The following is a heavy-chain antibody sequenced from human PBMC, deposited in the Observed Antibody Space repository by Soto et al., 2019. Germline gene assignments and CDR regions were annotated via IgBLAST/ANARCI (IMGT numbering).Heavy chain of an antibody. D-gene: IGHD6-19*01. CDR1: GVSISSNYY. J-gene: IGHJ4*02. CDR3: VRTFGWYAIDY. Sequence: QVLLQESGPGLVQPSGTLSLSCAVSGVSISSNYYWGWVRQPPGKGLEWLGGISHIGSVNTSPSLVSRVTISIDRYETQFSLKLNSVTAAATAVYYCVRTFGWYAIDYWGQGTLVIVSS. V-gene: IGHV4-4*02. CDR2: ISHIGSV.